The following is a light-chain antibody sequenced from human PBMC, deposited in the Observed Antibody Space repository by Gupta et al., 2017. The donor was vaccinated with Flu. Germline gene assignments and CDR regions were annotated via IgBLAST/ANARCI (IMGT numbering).Light chain of an antibody. CDR2: DAS. J-gene: IGKJ3*01. CDR1: QSISDY. V-gene: IGKV3-11*01. Sequence: EIVLTQSPATLSLSPGERATLSCRASQSISDYLAWYQQKPGQTPRLLIYDASNRATGIPARFSGSGSGTDFTLTISSLEAEDFAVYYCQQRGDWPPIFTFGHGTKLDIK. CDR3: QQRGDWPPIFT.